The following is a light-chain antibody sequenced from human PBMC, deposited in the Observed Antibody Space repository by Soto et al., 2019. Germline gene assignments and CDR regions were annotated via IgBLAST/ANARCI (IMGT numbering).Light chain of an antibody. CDR1: SSDLGNYNY. J-gene: IGLJ1*01. CDR3: SSYTSSGTLV. CDR2: EVS. V-gene: IGLV2-14*01. Sequence: QSVLTQPASVSGSPGQSITVSCTGTSSDLGNYNYVSWYQHHPGKAPKLMVYEVSNRPSGVSNRSSGSKSGNTASLTISGLQVEDEAEYYCSSYTSSGTLVFGAGTKVTVL.